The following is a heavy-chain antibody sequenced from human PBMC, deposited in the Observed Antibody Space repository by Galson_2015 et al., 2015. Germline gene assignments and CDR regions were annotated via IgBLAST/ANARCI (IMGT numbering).Heavy chain of an antibody. CDR2: IYYSGST. V-gene: IGHV4-59*08. Sequence: ETLSLTCTVSGGSISSYYWSWIRQPPGKGLEWIGYIYYSGSTNYNPSLKGRVTISVDTSKNQFSLKLSSATAADTAVYYCARGTLGYCSSTSCYTPYYFDYWDQGTLVTVSS. D-gene: IGHD2-2*02. J-gene: IGHJ4*02. CDR1: GGSISSYY. CDR3: ARGTLGYCSSTSCYTPYYFDY.